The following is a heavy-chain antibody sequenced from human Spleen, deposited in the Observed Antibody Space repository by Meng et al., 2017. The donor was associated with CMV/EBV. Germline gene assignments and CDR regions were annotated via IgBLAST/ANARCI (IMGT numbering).Heavy chain of an antibody. J-gene: IGHJ4*02. D-gene: IGHD5-12*01. CDR3: ARVQYSAYDYFAY. CDR2: INTSTGNP. V-gene: IGHV7-4-1*02. Sequence: KASGHTFTSYDLTWVRQAPGQGVEWMGWINTSTGNPTYAQGFTGRFVFSLDTSVTTAYLQISGLKAEDTAVYYCARVQYSAYDYFAYWGQGTLVTVSS. CDR1: GHTFTSYD.